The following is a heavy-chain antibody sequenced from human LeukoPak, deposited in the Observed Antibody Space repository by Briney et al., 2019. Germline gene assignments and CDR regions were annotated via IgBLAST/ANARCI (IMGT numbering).Heavy chain of an antibody. CDR2: VSYDGSNK. D-gene: IGHD2-15*01. Sequence: GGSLRLSCAASGFTFSSYGMHWVRQAPGKGLEWVAVVSYDGSNKYYADSVKGRFTISRDNSKNTLYLQMNSLRAEDTAVYYCAKRYCSGGSCYPDYWGQGTLVTVSS. J-gene: IGHJ4*02. CDR3: AKRYCSGGSCYPDY. V-gene: IGHV3-30*18. CDR1: GFTFSSYG.